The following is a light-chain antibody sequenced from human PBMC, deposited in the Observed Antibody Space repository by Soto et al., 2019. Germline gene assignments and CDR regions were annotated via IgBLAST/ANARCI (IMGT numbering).Light chain of an antibody. J-gene: IGKJ2*01. CDR3: QQYESTPPT. CDR1: QSVLYSSNNKNY. Sequence: DIVMTQSPDSLAVSLGERATINCKSSQSVLYSSNNKNYLAWYQQRPGQRPKLLIYWASTRESGVPDRFSGSGSGTDFTLTITSLQAEDVAVYYCQQYESTPPTFGPGTKLEIK. V-gene: IGKV4-1*01. CDR2: WAS.